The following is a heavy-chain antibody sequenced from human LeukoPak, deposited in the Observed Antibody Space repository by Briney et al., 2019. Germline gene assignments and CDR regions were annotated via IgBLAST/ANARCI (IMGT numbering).Heavy chain of an antibody. J-gene: IGHJ4*02. CDR3: ARVDSSGWYELDY. CDR2: IYDSGST. Sequence: SETLSLTCTVSGASINSYYWSWTRQPPGKGLEWIGCIYDSGSTDYNPSLKSRVTISVDTSKNQFSLKLSSVTAADTAVYYCARVDSSGWYELDYWGQGTLVTVSS. D-gene: IGHD6-19*01. V-gene: IGHV4-59*12. CDR1: GASINSYY.